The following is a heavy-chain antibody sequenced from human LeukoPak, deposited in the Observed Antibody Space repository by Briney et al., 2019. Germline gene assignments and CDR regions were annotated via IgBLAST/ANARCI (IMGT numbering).Heavy chain of an antibody. CDR3: TRGYDFWSGYYTGLYYFDY. CDR2: IRSKAYGGTT. Sequence: GGSLRLSCTASGFTFGDYAMSWVRQAPGKGLEWVGFIRSKAYGGTTEYAASVKGRFTISRDDSKSIAYLQMNSLKTEDTAVYYCTRGYDFWSGYYTGLYYFDYWGQGTLVTVSS. D-gene: IGHD3-3*01. V-gene: IGHV3-49*04. J-gene: IGHJ4*02. CDR1: GFTFGDYA.